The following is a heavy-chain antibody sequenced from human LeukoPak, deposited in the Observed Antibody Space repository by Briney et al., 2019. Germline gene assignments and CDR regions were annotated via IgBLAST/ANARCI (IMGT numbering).Heavy chain of an antibody. CDR3: ARTNIAMVSYHFDQ. J-gene: IGHJ4*02. D-gene: IGHD5-18*01. CDR1: GFTVSSNY. Sequence: GGSLRLSCAASGFTVSSNYMSWVRQAPGKGLEWVSVIYSGGTTYYADSVKGRFTISIDNSKNTLYLQMKSLRAEDTAMYYCARTNIAMVSYHFDQWGRGTLITVSS. V-gene: IGHV3-53*01. CDR2: IYSGGTT.